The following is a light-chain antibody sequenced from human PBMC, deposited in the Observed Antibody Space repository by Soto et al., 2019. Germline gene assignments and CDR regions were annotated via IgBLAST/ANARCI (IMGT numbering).Light chain of an antibody. CDR1: TGAVTSGHY. CDR3: LLSYSGARV. CDR2: DTS. V-gene: IGLV7-46*01. Sequence: QAVVTQAPSLTVSPGGTVTLTCGSSTGAVTSGHYPSWFQQKPGQAPKTMIYDTSHKHAWTSARFSGSLLGGNAALTLSGEQPDDEAEYYCLLSYSGARVFGTGTQLTVL. J-gene: IGLJ1*01.